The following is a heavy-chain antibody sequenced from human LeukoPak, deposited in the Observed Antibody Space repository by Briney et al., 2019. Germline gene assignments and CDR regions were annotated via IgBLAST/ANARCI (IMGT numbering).Heavy chain of an antibody. CDR3: ARVRLRGDYFDY. CDR2: ISAYNGNT. D-gene: IGHD3-10*01. Sequence: ASVKVSCKASGYTFTSYGISWVRQAPGEGLEWMGWISAYNGNTNYAQKLQGRVTMTTDTSTSTAYMELRSLRSDDTAVYYCARVRLRGDYFDYWGQGTLVTVSS. V-gene: IGHV1-18*01. J-gene: IGHJ4*02. CDR1: GYTFTSYG.